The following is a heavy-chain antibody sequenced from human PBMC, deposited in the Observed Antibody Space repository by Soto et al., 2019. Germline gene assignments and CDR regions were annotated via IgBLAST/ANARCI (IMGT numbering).Heavy chain of an antibody. D-gene: IGHD6-13*01. CDR3: ARPAAGTGFGY. CDR2: IYYSGST. V-gene: IGHV4-59*01. Sequence: SLTCTVSGGSISSYYWSWIRQPPGKGLEWIGYIYYSGSTNYNPSLKSRVTISVDTSKNQFSLKLSSVTAADTAVYYCARPAAGTGFGYCGQGTLVTGSS. J-gene: IGHJ4*02. CDR1: GGSISSYY.